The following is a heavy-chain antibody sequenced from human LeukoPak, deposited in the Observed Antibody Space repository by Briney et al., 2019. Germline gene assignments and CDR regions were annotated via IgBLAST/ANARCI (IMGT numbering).Heavy chain of an antibody. CDR3: ARARRRGIVVVVAASAFDI. Sequence: PSETLSLTCSVSGDSISLSFYYWGWIRQPPGKALEWIGSVYYSGTTSYNPSLKSRVTISVDTSKNQFSLKLSSVTAADTAVYYCARARRRGIVVVVAASAFDIWGQGTMVTVSS. CDR1: GDSISLSFYY. CDR2: VYYSGTT. J-gene: IGHJ3*02. V-gene: IGHV4-39*07. D-gene: IGHD2-15*01.